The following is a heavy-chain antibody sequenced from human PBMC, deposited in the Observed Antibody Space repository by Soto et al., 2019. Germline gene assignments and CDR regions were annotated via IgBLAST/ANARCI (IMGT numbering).Heavy chain of an antibody. CDR3: AIAPLMGYYDSSGYKGPPFDP. Sequence: PGESLTISCKGSGYSFTSYWISWVRQMPGKGLEWMGRIDPSDSYTNYSPSFQGHVTNSADKSISTAYLQWSSLKASDTAMYYCAIAPLMGYYDSSGYKGPPFDPWGQGTLVTVSS. D-gene: IGHD3-22*01. V-gene: IGHV5-10-1*01. CDR1: GYSFTSYW. J-gene: IGHJ5*02. CDR2: IDPSDSYT.